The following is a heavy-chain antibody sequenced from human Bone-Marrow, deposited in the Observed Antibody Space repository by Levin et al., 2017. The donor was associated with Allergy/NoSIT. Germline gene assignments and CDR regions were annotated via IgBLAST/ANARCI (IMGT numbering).Heavy chain of an antibody. V-gene: IGHV3-30*18. CDR2: ISYDGSNK. J-gene: IGHJ3*02. CDR1: GFTFSSYG. Sequence: GGSLRLSCAASGFTFSSYGMHWVRQAPGKGLEWVAVISYDGSNKYYGDSVKGRFTISRGNSKNTLYLQMNSLRAEDTAVYYCAKDRSWFGELLSTFDIWGQGTMVTVSS. CDR3: AKDRSWFGELLSTFDI. D-gene: IGHD3-10*01.